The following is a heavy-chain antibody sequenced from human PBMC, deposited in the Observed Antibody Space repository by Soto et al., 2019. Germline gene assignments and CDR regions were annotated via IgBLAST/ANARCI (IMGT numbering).Heavy chain of an antibody. CDR1: GFTFSSYE. CDR2: ISSSGSTI. Sequence: PGGSLRLSCAASGFTFSSYEMNWVRQAPGKGLEWVSYISSSGSTIYYADSVKGRFTISRDNAKNSLYLQMNSLRAEDTAVYYCARVAIGRGYSYGYYFDYWGQGTLVTVSS. CDR3: ARVAIGRGYSYGYYFDY. J-gene: IGHJ4*02. D-gene: IGHD5-18*01. V-gene: IGHV3-48*03.